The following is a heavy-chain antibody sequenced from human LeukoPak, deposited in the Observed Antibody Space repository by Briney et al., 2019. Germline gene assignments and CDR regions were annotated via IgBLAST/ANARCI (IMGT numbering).Heavy chain of an antibody. CDR3: ARYGGTYFDT. D-gene: IGHD3-10*01. Sequence: PSETLSLTCTVSGGSISRYYWSWIRQSAERGLEWIGRTHTGEGTNYNPSLKSRVTISVDTSKNQFSLKLSSVTAADSAVYSCARYGGTYFDTWGQGTMVTVSS. CDR1: GGSISRYY. J-gene: IGHJ3*02. CDR2: THTGEGT. V-gene: IGHV4-4*07.